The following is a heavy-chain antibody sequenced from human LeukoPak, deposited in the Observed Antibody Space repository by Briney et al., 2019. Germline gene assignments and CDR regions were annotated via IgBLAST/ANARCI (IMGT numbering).Heavy chain of an antibody. CDR3: ARDLAGYSSGWSDY. Sequence: GGSLRLSCAASGFTFSSYSMNWVRQAPGKGLEWVSSVSSSSSYIYYADSVKGRFTISRDNAKNSLYLQMNSLRAEDTAVYYCARDLAGYSSGWSDYWGQGTLVTVSS. J-gene: IGHJ4*02. CDR1: GFTFSSYS. D-gene: IGHD6-19*01. CDR2: VSSSSSYI. V-gene: IGHV3-21*01.